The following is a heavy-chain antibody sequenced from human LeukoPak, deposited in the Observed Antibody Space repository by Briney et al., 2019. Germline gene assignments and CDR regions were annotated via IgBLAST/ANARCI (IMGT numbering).Heavy chain of an antibody. J-gene: IGHJ4*02. Sequence: SETLSLTCAVSGGSISNENWWSWVRQPPGKGLEWIGEIHYRGGTNYNPSLRSRVTISVDTSKNQFSLKMTSVTAADTAVYYCAKVQRPLDGADYWGQGTLVTVSS. V-gene: IGHV4-4*02. D-gene: IGHD1-1*01. CDR3: AKVQRPLDGADY. CDR1: GGSISNENW. CDR2: IHYRGGT.